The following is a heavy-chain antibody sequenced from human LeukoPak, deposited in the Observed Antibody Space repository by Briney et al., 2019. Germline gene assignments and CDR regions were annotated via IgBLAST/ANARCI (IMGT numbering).Heavy chain of an antibody. CDR1: GFTFSSYA. J-gene: IGHJ1*01. CDR2: ISGSGGST. Sequence: GGSLRLSCAASGFTFSSYAMSWVRQAPGKGLEWVSAISGSGGSTYYADSVKGRFTISRDNSKNTLYLQVNSLRAEDTAVYYCAKDLTSLTEYFQHWGQGTLVTVSS. CDR3: AKDLTSLTEYFQH. V-gene: IGHV3-23*01.